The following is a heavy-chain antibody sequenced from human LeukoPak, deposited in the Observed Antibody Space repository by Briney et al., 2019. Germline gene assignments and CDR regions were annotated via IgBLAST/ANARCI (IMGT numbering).Heavy chain of an antibody. CDR3: ARVSTIYYYMDV. Sequence: ASVKVCCKASGYTFISSGISWVRQAPGQGLGWMGWISAYNGNTNYAQKLQGRVTMTTDTSTRTAYMELRSLRSDDTAIYYCARVSTIYYYMDVWGKGTTVTVSS. D-gene: IGHD3-3*01. V-gene: IGHV1-18*01. CDR1: GYTFISSG. J-gene: IGHJ6*03. CDR2: ISAYNGNT.